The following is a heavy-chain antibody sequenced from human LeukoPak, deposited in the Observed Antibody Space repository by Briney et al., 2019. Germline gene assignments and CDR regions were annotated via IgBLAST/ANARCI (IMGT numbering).Heavy chain of an antibody. CDR2: IYTSGST. Sequence: PSETLSLTCTVSGGSINNYFWSWVRQPAGEGLEWIGRIYTSGSTNYNPSLRSRVTISVDMSKNQFSLKLSSVPAADTAVYYCARDDPARMTATLDYWGQGILVTVSS. D-gene: IGHD2-21*02. V-gene: IGHV4-4*07. J-gene: IGHJ4*02. CDR3: ARDDPARMTATLDY. CDR1: GGSINNYF.